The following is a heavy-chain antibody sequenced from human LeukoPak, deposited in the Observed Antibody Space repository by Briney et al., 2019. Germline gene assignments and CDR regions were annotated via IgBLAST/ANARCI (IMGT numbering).Heavy chain of an antibody. D-gene: IGHD3-9*01. Sequence: PGGSLRLSCAASGFTFSSYWMSWVRQAPGKGPEWVANIKQDGSEKYYVDSVKGRFTISRDNAKNSLYLQMNSLRAEDTAVYYCARVRILTGLDSYYYYGMDVWGQGTTVTVSS. J-gene: IGHJ6*02. V-gene: IGHV3-7*04. CDR1: GFTFSSYW. CDR3: ARVRILTGLDSYYYYGMDV. CDR2: IKQDGSEK.